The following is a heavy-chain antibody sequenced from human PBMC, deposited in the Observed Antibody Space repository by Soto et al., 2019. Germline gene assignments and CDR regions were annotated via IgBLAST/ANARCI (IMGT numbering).Heavy chain of an antibody. CDR1: GGSFSGYY. V-gene: IGHV4-34*01. J-gene: IGHJ4*02. D-gene: IGHD6-13*01. CDR2: INHSGST. Sequence: SETLSLTCAVYGGSFSGYYWSWIRQPPGKGLEWIGEINHSGSTNYNPSLKSRVTISVDTSKNQFSLKLSSVTAADTAVYYCARYPQLGNDYWGQGTLVTVSS. CDR3: ARYPQLGNDY.